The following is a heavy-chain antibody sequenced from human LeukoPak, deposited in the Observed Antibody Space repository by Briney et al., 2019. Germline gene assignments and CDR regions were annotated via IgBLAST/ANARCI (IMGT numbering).Heavy chain of an antibody. CDR2: INNDGTAT. V-gene: IGHV3-74*01. CDR3: ARDSNLSFDY. CDR1: GLSLSIHW. J-gene: IGHJ4*02. D-gene: IGHD1-14*01. Sequence: PGGSLRLSCAASGLSLSIHWMHWVRQAPGKGLVWVSHINNDGTATTYADSVKGRFNISRDNAKNPVYLQMNSLRAEDTAVYYCARDSNLSFDYWGQGSLVTVSS.